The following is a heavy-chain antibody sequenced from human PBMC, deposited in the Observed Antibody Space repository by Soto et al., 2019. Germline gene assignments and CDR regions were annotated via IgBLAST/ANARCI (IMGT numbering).Heavy chain of an antibody. J-gene: IGHJ4*02. CDR2: IYYSGST. Sequence: SETLSLTCTVSGGSISSGGYYWSWIRQHPGKGLEWIGYIYYSGSTYYNPSLKSRVTVSVDTSKNQFSLKLSSVTAADTAVYYCASYAFETVNFDYWGQGTLVTVSS. CDR3: ASYAFETVNFDY. CDR1: GGSISSGGYY. D-gene: IGHD4-17*01. V-gene: IGHV4-31*03.